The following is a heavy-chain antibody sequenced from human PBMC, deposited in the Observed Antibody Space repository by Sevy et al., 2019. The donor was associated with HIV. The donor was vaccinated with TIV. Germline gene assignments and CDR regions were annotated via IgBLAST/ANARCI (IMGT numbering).Heavy chain of an antibody. Sequence: SETLSLTCTVSGGSIRTFYWSWIRQPPGKGLEWIGYIYYSGSTNYNPSLKSRVTISVDTSKNQFSLKLSSVTAADTAVYYCARVPRTRSIAAAALYYFDYWGQRTLVTVSS. CDR3: ARVPRTRSIAAAALYYFDY. CDR2: IYYSGST. J-gene: IGHJ4*02. V-gene: IGHV4-59*01. CDR1: GGSIRTFY. D-gene: IGHD6-13*01.